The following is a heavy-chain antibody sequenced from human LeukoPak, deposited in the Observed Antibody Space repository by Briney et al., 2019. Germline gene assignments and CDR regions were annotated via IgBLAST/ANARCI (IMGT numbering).Heavy chain of an antibody. J-gene: IGHJ4*02. CDR2: INPSGGST. Sequence: ASVKVSCKASGYTFTSYYMHWVRQAPGQGLEWMGIINPSGGSTSYAQKFQGRVTMTRDTSTSTVYMELSSLRSEDTAVYYCARWRLDYYGSGSYYRDLDYWGQGTLVTVSS. CDR3: ARWRLDYYGSGSYYRDLDY. D-gene: IGHD3-10*01. V-gene: IGHV1-46*01. CDR1: GYTFTSYY.